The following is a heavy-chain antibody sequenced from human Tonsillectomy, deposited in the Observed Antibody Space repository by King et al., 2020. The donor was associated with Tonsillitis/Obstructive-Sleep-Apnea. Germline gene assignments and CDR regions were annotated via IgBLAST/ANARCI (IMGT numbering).Heavy chain of an antibody. CDR2: ISSRGSTI. CDR3: ARAGYDFCSGYYSYYFDY. D-gene: IGHD3-3*01. V-gene: IGHV3-48*03. CDR1: GFTFSGYE. Sequence: VQLVESGGGLAQPGGSMRLSCAASGFTFSGYEMNWVRQAPGKGLEWVSYISSRGSTIYYADSVKGRFTISRDNAKNSLYLQMNSLRAEDSAVYYCARAGYDFCSGYYSYYFDYWGQGTLVTVSS. J-gene: IGHJ4*02.